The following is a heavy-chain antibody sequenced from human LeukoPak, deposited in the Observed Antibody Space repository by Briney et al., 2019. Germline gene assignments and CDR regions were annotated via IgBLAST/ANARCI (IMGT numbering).Heavy chain of an antibody. CDR2: ISSDGGST. CDR3: ARAFRGVSSYFDY. J-gene: IGHJ4*02. D-gene: IGHD3-10*01. Sequence: GGSLRLSCAASGFTFSSYAMHWVRQAPGKGLEYVSAISSDGGSTYYANSVKGRFTISRDNSKNTLYLQMGSLRAEDMAVYYCARAFRGVSSYFDYWGQGTLVTVSS. CDR1: GFTFSSYA. V-gene: IGHV3-64*01.